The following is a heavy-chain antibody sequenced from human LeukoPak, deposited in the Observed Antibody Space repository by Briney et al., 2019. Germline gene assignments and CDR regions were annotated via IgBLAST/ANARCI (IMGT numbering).Heavy chain of an antibody. CDR1: GGSFSGYY. CDR3: AREAWRYYYGSGSYYGAPHFDY. D-gene: IGHD3-10*01. Sequence: SETLSLTCAVYGGSFSGYYWSWIRQPPGKGLEWIGEINHSGGTNYNPSLKSRVTISVDTSKNQFSLKLSSVTAADTAVYYCAREAWRYYYGSGSYYGAPHFDYWGQGTLVTVSS. CDR2: INHSGGT. J-gene: IGHJ4*02. V-gene: IGHV4-34*01.